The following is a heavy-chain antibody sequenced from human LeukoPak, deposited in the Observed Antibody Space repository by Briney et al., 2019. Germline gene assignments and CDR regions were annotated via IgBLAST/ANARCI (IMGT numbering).Heavy chain of an antibody. CDR1: GFTFSILD. Sequence: GGSLRLSCAASGFTFSILDMSWVRQAPGKGLEWVSSINSSSGYIYYADSVKGRFTISRDNAKNSLYLQMNSLRAEDTAVYYCARDATMVPLYYYYYMDVWGKGTTVTVSS. V-gene: IGHV3-21*01. J-gene: IGHJ6*03. CDR2: INSSSGYI. CDR3: ARDATMVPLYYYYYMDV. D-gene: IGHD3-10*01.